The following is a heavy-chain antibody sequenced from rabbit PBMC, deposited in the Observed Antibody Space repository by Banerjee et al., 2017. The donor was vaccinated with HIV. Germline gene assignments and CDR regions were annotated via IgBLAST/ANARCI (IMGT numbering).Heavy chain of an antibody. CDR3: ARRGSDWGDDL. J-gene: IGHJ3*01. CDR1: GFSFSNRYV. CDR2: INTSSGNT. V-gene: IGHV1S45*01. D-gene: IGHD4-1*01. Sequence: QEQLEESGGDLVKPEGSLTLTCKASGFSFSNRYVMCWVRQAPGKGLEWIACINTSSGNTVYATGAKGRFTISKTSWTTVTLQMTSLTAADTATYFCARRGSDWGDDLWGQGTLVTVS.